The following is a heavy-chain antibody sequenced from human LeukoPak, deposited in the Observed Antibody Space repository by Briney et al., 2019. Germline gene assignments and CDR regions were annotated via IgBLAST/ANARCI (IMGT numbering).Heavy chain of an antibody. D-gene: IGHD2-15*01. J-gene: IGHJ4*02. V-gene: IGHV3-33*01. CDR1: GFTFSSYG. CDR2: IWYDGSNK. CDR3: ARVVTATPAPYFDY. Sequence: GRSLRLSCAASGFTFSSYGMHWVRQAPGKGLEWVAVIWYDGSNKYYADSVKGRFTISRDNSKNTLYLQMNSLRAEDTAVYYCARVVTATPAPYFDYWGQATLVTVSS.